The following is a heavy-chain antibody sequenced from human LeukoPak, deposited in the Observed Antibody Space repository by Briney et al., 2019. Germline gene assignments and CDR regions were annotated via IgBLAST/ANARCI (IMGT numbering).Heavy chain of an antibody. CDR1: GFTVNTYG. J-gene: IGHJ4*02. D-gene: IGHD3-9*01. Sequence: GGSLRLSCAASGFTVNTYGMHWVRQAPDKGLEWVAFIRNDGDEKSYAESVKGRFTISRDTSKNTLYLQMNSLRADDTAVYYCAKDDISTGYSLDYWGQGTLVTVSS. CDR3: AKDDISTGYSLDY. CDR2: IRNDGDEK. V-gene: IGHV3-30*02.